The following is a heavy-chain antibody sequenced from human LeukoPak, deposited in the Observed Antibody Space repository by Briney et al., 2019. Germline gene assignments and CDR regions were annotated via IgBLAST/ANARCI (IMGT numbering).Heavy chain of an antibody. Sequence: GGSLRLSCAASGFTFDDYAMHWARQAPGKGLEWVSGISWNSGSIGYADSVKGRFTISSDNAKNSLYLQMNSLRAEDTALYYCAKEAREGGMVRGPLDYWGQGTLVTVSS. J-gene: IGHJ4*02. CDR2: ISWNSGSI. V-gene: IGHV3-9*01. CDR1: GFTFDDYA. D-gene: IGHD3-10*01. CDR3: AKEAREGGMVRGPLDY.